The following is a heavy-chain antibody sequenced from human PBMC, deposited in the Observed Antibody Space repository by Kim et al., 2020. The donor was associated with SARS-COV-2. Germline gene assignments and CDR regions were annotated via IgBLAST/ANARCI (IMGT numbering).Heavy chain of an antibody. V-gene: IGHV3-73*01. D-gene: IGHD3-16*01. CDR2: IRSKANNYAT. CDR1: GFTFSGSA. J-gene: IGHJ5*02. CDR3: NYLDVS. Sequence: GGSLRLSCAASGFTFSGSAMHWVRQASGKGLEWVGRIRSKANNYATAYAASVKGRFTISRDDSKNTAYLQMNSLKTAATAVYYCNYLDVSWGQGTLVTVS.